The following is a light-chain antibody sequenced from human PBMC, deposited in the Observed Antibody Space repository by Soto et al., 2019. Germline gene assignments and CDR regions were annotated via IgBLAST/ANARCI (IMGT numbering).Light chain of an antibody. CDR2: GAS. Sequence: DIQMTQSASSLSASLGDRVTITCRASQSISSYLNWYQHKPGKAPKILLYGASSLQSGVPSRFSGSGSGTEFTLTISSLQSDDFATYYCQHYNSFSPWAFGQGTKVDIK. V-gene: IGKV1-5*01. J-gene: IGKJ1*01. CDR3: QHYNSFSPWA. CDR1: QSISSY.